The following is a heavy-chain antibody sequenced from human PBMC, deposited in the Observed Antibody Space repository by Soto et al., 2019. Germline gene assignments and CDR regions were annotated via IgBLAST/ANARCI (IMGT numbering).Heavy chain of an antibody. V-gene: IGHV2-5*02. CDR3: AQNGGVPADY. CDR1: G. Sequence: GVGWIRQPPGKALEWLALIYWDDDKRYSPSLKSRLTITKDTSKNQVVLTMTNMDPVDTATYYCAQNGGVPADYWGQGTLVTVSS. J-gene: IGHJ4*02. CDR2: IYWDDDK. D-gene: IGHD2-8*01.